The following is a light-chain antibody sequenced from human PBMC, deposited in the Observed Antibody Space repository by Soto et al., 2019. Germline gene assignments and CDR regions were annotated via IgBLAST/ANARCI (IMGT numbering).Light chain of an antibody. V-gene: IGKV1-5*01. Sequence: IHMTQSHSTLSASLGDRVTITFRASQSINRWLAWYQQKPGKAPNLLIYDASTLKSGVPSRFSGVGSGTEFTLTISSLQPDDFATYYCQQYNTYSAFGQGTKVDIK. CDR2: DAS. CDR3: QQYNTYSA. CDR1: QSINRW. J-gene: IGKJ1*01.